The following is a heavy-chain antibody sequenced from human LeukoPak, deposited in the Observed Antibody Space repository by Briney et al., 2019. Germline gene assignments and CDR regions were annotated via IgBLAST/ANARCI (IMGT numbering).Heavy chain of an antibody. Sequence: PGGSLRLSCAVSGFTFSSNYMSWVRQAPGKGLEWVSVIYSGGSTYYADSVKGRFTISRDNSKNTLYLQLNSLRAEDTAVYYCSKTSIVGPTAIDYWGQGTLVTVSS. CDR1: GFTFSSNY. J-gene: IGHJ4*02. CDR3: SKTSIVGPTAIDY. V-gene: IGHV3-53*01. CDR2: IYSGGST. D-gene: IGHD1-26*01.